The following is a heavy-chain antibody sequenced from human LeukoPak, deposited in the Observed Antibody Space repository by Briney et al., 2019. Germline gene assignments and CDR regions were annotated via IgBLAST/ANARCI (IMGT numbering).Heavy chain of an antibody. V-gene: IGHV1-2*04. D-gene: IGHD3-10*01. CDR1: GYTFTGYY. Sequence: ASVKVSCKASGYTFTGYYRHWVRQAPGQALEWMGWVNPNSGGTNYTQKFQGWVTMTRDTSISTAYMELSRLRSDDTAVYYCARSITMVRGVVVFDYWGQGTLVTVSS. CDR2: VNPNSGGT. J-gene: IGHJ4*02. CDR3: ARSITMVRGVVVFDY.